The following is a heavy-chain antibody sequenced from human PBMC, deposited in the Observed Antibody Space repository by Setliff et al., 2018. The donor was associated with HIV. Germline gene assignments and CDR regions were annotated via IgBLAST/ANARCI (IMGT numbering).Heavy chain of an antibody. CDR2: MFRGGGR. J-gene: IGHJ6*04. D-gene: IGHD3-10*01. CDR3: VGVPSYYGTGTLWV. CDR1: WESKINHD. Sequence: PLETLSLTCSVSWESKINHDWGWIRQSPGRGLEWIGSMFRGGGRQFQPSLASRVSISGATSKNQFSLKMTSVTPADTAVYFCVGVPSYYGTGTLWVWGKGITVTVSS. V-gene: IGHV4-59*11.